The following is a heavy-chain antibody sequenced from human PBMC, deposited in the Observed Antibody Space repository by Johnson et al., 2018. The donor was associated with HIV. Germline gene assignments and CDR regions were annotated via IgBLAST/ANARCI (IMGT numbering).Heavy chain of an antibody. D-gene: IGHD3-10*01. CDR1: GFTFSSYW. J-gene: IGHJ3*02. CDR2: INSDGSST. V-gene: IGHV3-74*01. CDR3: ARGGKSYYGAFDI. Sequence: VQLVESGGGLVQPGGSLRLSCAASGFTFSSYWMHWVRQAPGKGLVWVSRINSDGSSTSYADSVRGRFPISRDNAKNTLYLQMNSLKAEDTAVYCCARGGKSYYGAFDIWGQGTMVTVSS.